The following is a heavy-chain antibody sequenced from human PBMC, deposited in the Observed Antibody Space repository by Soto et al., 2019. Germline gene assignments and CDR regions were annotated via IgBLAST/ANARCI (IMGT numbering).Heavy chain of an antibody. CDR2: IYYSGST. Sequence: SETLSLTCTVSGGSISSGGYYWSWIRQHPGKGLEWIGYIYYSGSTYYNPSLKSRVTISVDTSKNQFSLKLSSVTAADTAVYYCARDHITMVRGVPEDYYYYMDVWGKGTTVTVSS. CDR3: ARDHITMVRGVPEDYYYYMDV. J-gene: IGHJ6*03. D-gene: IGHD3-10*01. V-gene: IGHV4-31*03. CDR1: GGSISSGGYY.